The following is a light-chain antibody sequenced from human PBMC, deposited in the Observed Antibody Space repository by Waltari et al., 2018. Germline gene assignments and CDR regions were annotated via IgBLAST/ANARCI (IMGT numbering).Light chain of an antibody. CDR1: KLGDKY. CDR3: QAWDNNVVV. CDR2: QSS. J-gene: IGLJ2*01. Sequence: SYELIQPPSVSVSPGQTARITRSGDKLGDKYASWYQQRPGQSPVLVIYQSSKRPSGIPERFSGSNSGNTAALTIGGTQTMDEADYYCQAWDNNVVVFGGGTKLTVL. V-gene: IGLV3-1*01.